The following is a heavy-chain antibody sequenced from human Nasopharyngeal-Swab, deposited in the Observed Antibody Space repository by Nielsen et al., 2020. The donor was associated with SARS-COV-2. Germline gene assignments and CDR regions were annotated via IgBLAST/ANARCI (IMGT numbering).Heavy chain of an antibody. J-gene: IGHJ4*02. CDR3: AKDLRGPYFF. CDR2: IRSKTHSYTT. Sequence: GGSLRLSCVASEFTVNDYVIHWVRQASGKGLEWVGRIRSKTHSYTTDYAASVKGRFTISRDNSKNTLSLQMNGLGAEDTAIYYCAKDLRGPYFFWGQGTLVTVSS. D-gene: IGHD2/OR15-2a*01. CDR1: EFTVNDYV. V-gene: IGHV3-73*01.